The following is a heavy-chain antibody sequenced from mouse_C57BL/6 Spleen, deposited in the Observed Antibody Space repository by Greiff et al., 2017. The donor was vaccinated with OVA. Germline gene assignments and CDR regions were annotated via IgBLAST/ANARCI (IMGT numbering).Heavy chain of an antibody. Sequence: QVHVKQSGAELVKPGASVKLSCKASGYTFTSYWMQWVKQRPGQGLEWIGEIDPSDSYTNYNQKFKGKATLTVDTSSSTAYMQLSSLTSEDSAVYYCARSEYYRRAYWGQGTLVTVSA. D-gene: IGHD2-14*01. CDR2: IDPSDSYT. CDR3: ARSEYYRRAY. J-gene: IGHJ3*01. V-gene: IGHV1-50*01. CDR1: GYTFTSYW.